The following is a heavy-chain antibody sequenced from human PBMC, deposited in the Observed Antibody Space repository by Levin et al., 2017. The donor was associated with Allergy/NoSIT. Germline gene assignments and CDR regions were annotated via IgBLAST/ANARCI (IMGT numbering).Heavy chain of an antibody. CDR3: ARTRIATAGNRLDV. CDR1: EFTFSDFY. J-gene: IGHJ6*02. V-gene: IGHV3-11*01. CDR2: ISGSGSTI. Sequence: PGGSLRLSCAASEFTFSDFYMSWIRQAPGKGLEWISYISGSGSTIYNVDSVKGRFTISRDNAKNSLYLQMNSLRAEDTAVYFCARTRIATAGNRLDVWGQGTTVIVSS. D-gene: IGHD6-13*01.